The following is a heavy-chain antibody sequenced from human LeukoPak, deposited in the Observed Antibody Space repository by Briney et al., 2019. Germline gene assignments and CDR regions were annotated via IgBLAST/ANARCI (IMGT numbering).Heavy chain of an antibody. D-gene: IGHD2-2*01. V-gene: IGHV1-18*01. CDR2: ISAYNGNT. Sequence: EASVKVSCKASGYTFTSYGISWVPQAPGQGLEWMGWISAYNGNTNYAQKLQGRVTMTTDTSASTAYMELRSLRSDDTAVYYCATAPGYCSSTSCNGYSDYWGQGTLVTVSS. J-gene: IGHJ4*02. CDR1: GYTFTSYG. CDR3: ATAPGYCSSTSCNGYSDY.